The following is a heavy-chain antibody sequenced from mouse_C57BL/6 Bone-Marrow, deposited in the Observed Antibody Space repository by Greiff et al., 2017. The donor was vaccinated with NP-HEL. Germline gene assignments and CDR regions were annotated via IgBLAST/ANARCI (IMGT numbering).Heavy chain of an antibody. CDR2: IYPRSGNT. J-gene: IGHJ2*01. CDR3: AREEGITTVVATPYFDY. Sequence: QVHVKQSGAELARPGASVKLSCKASGYTFPSYGISWVKQRTGQGLEWIGEIYPRSGNTYYNEKFKGKATLTADKSSSTAYMELRSLTSEDSAVYFCAREEGITTVVATPYFDYWGQGTTLTVSS. D-gene: IGHD1-1*01. V-gene: IGHV1-81*01. CDR1: GYTFPSYG.